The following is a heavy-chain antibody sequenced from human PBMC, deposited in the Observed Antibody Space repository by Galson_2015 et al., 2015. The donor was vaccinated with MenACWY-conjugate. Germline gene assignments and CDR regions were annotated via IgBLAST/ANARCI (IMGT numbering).Heavy chain of an antibody. J-gene: IGHJ4*02. D-gene: IGHD6-19*01. CDR2: ISSSGTTI. CDR1: GFTFNNYW. CDR3: ARLAVPGLN. Sequence: SLRLSCAASGFTFNNYWMSWVRQVPGKGPEWVSYISSSGTTIYYSDSVKGRFTISRDNAKNSLYLQMNSLRAEDTAVYYCARLAVPGLNWGQGTLVTVFS. V-gene: IGHV3-48*03.